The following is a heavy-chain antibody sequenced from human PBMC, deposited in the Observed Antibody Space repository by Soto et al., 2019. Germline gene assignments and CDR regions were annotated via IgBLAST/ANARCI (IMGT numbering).Heavy chain of an antibody. CDR1: GFTFNKFA. J-gene: IGHJ4*02. D-gene: IGHD5-12*01. V-gene: IGHV3-23*01. CDR3: AEGGFYDGFDY. Sequence: PGGSLRLSCAASGFTFNKFAMTWVRQAPGKGLEWVSTVTDSGGTTYYADSVKGRFTISRDNSKNTLFLQMNSLRVEDTALYYCAEGGFYDGFDYWGQGILVTVSS. CDR2: VTDSGGTT.